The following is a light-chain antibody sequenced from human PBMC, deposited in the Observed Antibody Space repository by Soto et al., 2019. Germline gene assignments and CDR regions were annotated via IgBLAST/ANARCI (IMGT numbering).Light chain of an antibody. J-gene: IGLJ3*02. Sequence: QSVLTQPPSASGTPGQRATISCSGSTSNLGSNFVYWYQQVPGAAPKLLISRNDQRPSGVPDRFSGSKSGTSASLAISGLRSEDEADYHCAAWDDSLSGVVFGGGTKLTVL. CDR2: RND. CDR3: AAWDDSLSGVV. V-gene: IGLV1-47*01. CDR1: TSNLGSNF.